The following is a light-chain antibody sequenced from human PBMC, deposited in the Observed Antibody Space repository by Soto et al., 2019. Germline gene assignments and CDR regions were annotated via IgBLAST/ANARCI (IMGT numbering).Light chain of an antibody. CDR1: QSVCSQ. Sequence: EIVMKKSPATLSVSPGERATLSCRASQSVCSQLAWYQQKPGQSPRLLIYGASVRTTGVPARFSGGGAGTEFTLTISTLQSEDFAVYYCQQYKNGPTLTIGGGTKVEF. V-gene: IGKV3-15*01. CDR3: QQYKNGPTLT. CDR2: GAS. J-gene: IGKJ4*01.